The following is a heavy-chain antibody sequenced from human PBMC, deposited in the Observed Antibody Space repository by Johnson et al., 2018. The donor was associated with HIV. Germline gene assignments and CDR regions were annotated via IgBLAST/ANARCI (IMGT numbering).Heavy chain of an antibody. J-gene: IGHJ3*02. V-gene: IGHV3-30-3*01. CDR3: ARDGDSSSGYQPDAFDI. D-gene: IGHD3-22*01. CDR2: ISYDGSNK. CDR1: GFTFSSYA. Sequence: VQLVESGGGVVQPGRSLRLSCAASGFTFSSYAMHWVRQAPGKGLEWVAVISYDGSNKYYADSVKGRFTISRDNSKNTLYLQMNRLRAEDTAVYYCARDGDSSSGYQPDAFDIWGQGTMVTVSS.